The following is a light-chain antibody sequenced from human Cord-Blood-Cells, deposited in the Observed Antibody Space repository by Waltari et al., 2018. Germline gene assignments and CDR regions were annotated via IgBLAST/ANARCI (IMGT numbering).Light chain of an antibody. V-gene: IGLV2-14*01. J-gene: IGLJ3*02. CDR2: DVS. Sequence: QSALTQPASVSGSPGQPITIPCPGTSSDVGGYTYVSWYQQQPGKAPKLMIYDVSNRPSGVSNRFSGSKSGNTASLTISGLQAEDEADYYCSSYTSSSTRVFGGGTKLTVL. CDR1: SSDVGGYTY. CDR3: SSYTSSSTRV.